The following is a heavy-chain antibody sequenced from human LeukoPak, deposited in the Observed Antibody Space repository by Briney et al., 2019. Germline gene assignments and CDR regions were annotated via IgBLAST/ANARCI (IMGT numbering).Heavy chain of an antibody. V-gene: IGHV4-34*01. CDR2: INHSGST. D-gene: IGHD4-17*01. CDR1: GGSFSGYY. Sequence: SETLSLTCAVYGGSFSGYYWSWIRQPPGKGLEWIGEINHSGSTNYNPSLKSRVTISVDRSKNQFSLKLSSVTAADTAVYYCARGGGYGPLYYFDYWGQGTLVTVSS. J-gene: IGHJ4*02. CDR3: ARGGGYGPLYYFDY.